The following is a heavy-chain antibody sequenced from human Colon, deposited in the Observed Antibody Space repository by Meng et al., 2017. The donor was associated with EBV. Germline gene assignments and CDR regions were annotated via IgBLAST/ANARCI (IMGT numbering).Heavy chain of an antibody. D-gene: IGHD2-21*02. CDR1: GGSLSSRNW. J-gene: IGHJ4*02. CDR2: IYHSGST. Sequence: QVQLRESDPGLGERSGTLSLTCAVSGGSLSSRNWWGWVRQPPGKGLEWIGEIYHSGSTNYNPSLKSRVTISVDESKNQFSLRLSSVTAADTAVYYCARVGAYCGGDCYHPRWGQGTLVTVSS. CDR3: ARVGAYCGGDCYHPR. V-gene: IGHV4-4*02.